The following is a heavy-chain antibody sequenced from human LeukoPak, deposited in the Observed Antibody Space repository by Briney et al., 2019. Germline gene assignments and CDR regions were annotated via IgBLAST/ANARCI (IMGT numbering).Heavy chain of an antibody. CDR2: IYYRGST. D-gene: IGHD4-17*01. J-gene: IGHJ3*02. Sequence: SETLSLTCTVSGGSISSYYCSWIRQPPGKGREWLGYIYYRGSTNYNPSIKRRVTISVDTSKNQFSLKLSSVTAADTAVYYCARADDYGLRTYHDAFDIWGQGTMVTVSS. V-gene: IGHV4-59*01. CDR1: GGSISSYY. CDR3: ARADDYGLRTYHDAFDI.